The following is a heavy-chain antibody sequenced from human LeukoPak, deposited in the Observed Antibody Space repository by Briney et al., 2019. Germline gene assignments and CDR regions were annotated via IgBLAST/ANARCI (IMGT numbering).Heavy chain of an antibody. J-gene: IGHJ4*02. Sequence: PGGSLRLSCAASGFTFSSYGMHWVRQAPGRGLEWVAVISYDGSNKYYADSVKGRFTISRDNSKNTLYLQMSSLRAEDTAVYYCAKDRWYTAMGLFDYWGQGTLVTVSS. CDR2: ISYDGSNK. CDR3: AKDRWYTAMGLFDY. V-gene: IGHV3-30*18. CDR1: GFTFSSYG. D-gene: IGHD5-18*01.